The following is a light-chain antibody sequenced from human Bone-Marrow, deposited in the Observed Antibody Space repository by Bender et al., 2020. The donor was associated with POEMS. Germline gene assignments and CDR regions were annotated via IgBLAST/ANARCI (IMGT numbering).Light chain of an antibody. CDR2: EVT. V-gene: IGLV2-14*02. J-gene: IGLJ2*01. CDR3: STYLGSSKWV. Sequence: HSALTQPASVSGSPGQSITISCSGTNTNIGSYKLVSWFQQHPGKAPKLIIYEVTNRPSGVPDRFSGSTSGNTASLTVSRLQAEDEADYYCSTYLGSSKWVFGGGTKLTVL. CDR1: NTNIGSYKL.